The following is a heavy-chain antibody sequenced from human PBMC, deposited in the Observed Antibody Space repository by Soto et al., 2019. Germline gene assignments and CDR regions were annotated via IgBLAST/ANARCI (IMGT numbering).Heavy chain of an antibody. CDR1: GGTFSSYA. V-gene: IGHV1-69*01. Sequence: QVQLVQSGAEVKKPGSSVKVSCKASGGTFSSYAISWVRHAPGQGLEWMGGIIPIFGTANYAQKFQGRVTITADESTSTAYMELSSLRSEDTAVYYCARDRQLWPPSDSWFDPWGQGTLVTVSS. CDR3: ARDRQLWPPSDSWFDP. CDR2: IIPIFGTA. D-gene: IGHD5-18*01. J-gene: IGHJ5*02.